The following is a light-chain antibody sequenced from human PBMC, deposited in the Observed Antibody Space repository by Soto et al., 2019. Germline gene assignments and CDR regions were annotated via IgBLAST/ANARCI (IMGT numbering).Light chain of an antibody. V-gene: IGKV3-15*01. J-gene: IGKJ1*01. CDR2: GAS. Sequence: EIVMTQSPATLSVSPGGRATLSCRASQTVNSNLAWYQQKPGQTPRLLIYGASTRATGFPARFSGSGSGTEFTLTISSLQSEDFAVYYCQQYNNWPRGTFGQGTKVDIK. CDR3: QQYNNWPRGT. CDR1: QTVNSN.